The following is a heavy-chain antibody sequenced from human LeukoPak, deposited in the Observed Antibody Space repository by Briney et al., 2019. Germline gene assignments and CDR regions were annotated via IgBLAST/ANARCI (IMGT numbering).Heavy chain of an antibody. CDR2: IYYSGST. J-gene: IGHJ4*02. Sequence: SETLSLTCTVSGGSISSSSYYWGWIRQPPGKGLEWIGYIYYSGSTNYNPSLKSRVTISVDTSKNQFSLKLSSVTAADTAVYYCARDLVHSSSSGLGYWGQGTLVTVSS. V-gene: IGHV4-61*01. CDR1: GGSISSSSYY. D-gene: IGHD6-6*01. CDR3: ARDLVHSSSSGLGY.